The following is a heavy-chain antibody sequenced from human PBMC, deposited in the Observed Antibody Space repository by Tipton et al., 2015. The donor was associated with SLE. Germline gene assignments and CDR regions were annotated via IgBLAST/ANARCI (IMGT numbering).Heavy chain of an antibody. J-gene: IGHJ4*02. V-gene: IGHV4-59*12. CDR2: IYYSGST. CDR1: GGSISSYY. D-gene: IGHD3-3*01. Sequence: TLSLTCTVSGGSISSYYWSWIRQPPGKGLEWIGYIYYSGSTNYNPSLKSRVTISVDTSKNQFSLKLSSVTAADTAVYYCARYDFWSGYPGDYWGQGTLVTVSS. CDR3: ARYDFWSGYPGDY.